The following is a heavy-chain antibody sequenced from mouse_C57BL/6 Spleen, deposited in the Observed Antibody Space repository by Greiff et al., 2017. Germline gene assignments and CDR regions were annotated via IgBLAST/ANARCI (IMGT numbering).Heavy chain of an antibody. V-gene: IGHV1-64*01. CDR2: IHPNSGST. CDR3: ARCAYSNYVLAWFAY. J-gene: IGHJ3*01. CDR1: GYTFTSYW. Sequence: QVQLQQSGAELVKPGASVKLSCKASGYTFTSYWMHWVKQRPGQGLEWIGMIHPNSGSTNYNEKFKSKATLTVDKSSSTAYMQLSSLTSEDSAVYYCARCAYSNYVLAWFAYWGQGTLVTVSA. D-gene: IGHD2-5*01.